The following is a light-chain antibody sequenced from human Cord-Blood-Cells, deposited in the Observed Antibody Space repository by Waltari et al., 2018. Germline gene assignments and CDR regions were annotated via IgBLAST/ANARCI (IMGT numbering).Light chain of an antibody. CDR3: QQRSNWPFT. V-gene: IGKV3-11*01. CDR2: DAS. CDR1: QSVSSY. Sequence: EIVLTQSPATLSLSPGERATLSCRASQSVSSYLAWYQQKPGQAPRLLIYDASNGATGSPARFSGSGSGTDFTLTISSLEPEDFAVYYCQQRSNWPFTFGQGTRLEIK. J-gene: IGKJ5*01.